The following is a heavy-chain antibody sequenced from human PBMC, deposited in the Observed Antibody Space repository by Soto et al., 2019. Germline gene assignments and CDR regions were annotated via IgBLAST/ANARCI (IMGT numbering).Heavy chain of an antibody. Sequence: ASVKFSCKASGYTFTSYYMHLVRQAPGQGLDWMGIINPSGGSTSYAQKFQGRVTMTRDTSTSTVYMELSSLRSEDTAVYYCASADYYDSSGRSAFDIWGQGTMVTVSS. CDR2: INPSGGST. CDR3: ASADYYDSSGRSAFDI. CDR1: GYTFTSYY. V-gene: IGHV1-46*01. J-gene: IGHJ3*02. D-gene: IGHD3-22*01.